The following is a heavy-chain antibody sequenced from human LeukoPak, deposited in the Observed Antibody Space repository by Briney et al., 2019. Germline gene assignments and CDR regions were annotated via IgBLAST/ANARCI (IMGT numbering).Heavy chain of an antibody. D-gene: IGHD1-20*01. CDR2: ISYDGSNK. CDR1: GFTFSSYA. J-gene: IGHJ4*02. CDR3: ARDNWNDGLDY. V-gene: IGHV3-30*07. Sequence: PGGSLRLSCAASGFTFSSYAMHWVRQAPGKGLEWVAVISYDGSNKYYADSVKGRFTISRDNSKNTLYLQMNSLRAEDTAVYYCARDNWNDGLDYWGQGTLVTVSS.